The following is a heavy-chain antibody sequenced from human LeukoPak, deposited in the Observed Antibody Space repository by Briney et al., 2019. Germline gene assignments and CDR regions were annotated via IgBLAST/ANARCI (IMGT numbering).Heavy chain of an antibody. D-gene: IGHD5-18*01. CDR1: GFTFSSYW. V-gene: IGHV3-7*01. Sequence: TGGSLRLSCAASGFTFSSYWMPWIRQAPGKGLEWVANIKQDGSEKYYVDSVKGRFTISRDNAKNSLYLQMNSLRAEDTAVYYCARDTGGGYSCYDCWGQGTLVTVSS. CDR3: ARDTGGGYSCYDC. CDR2: IKQDGSEK. J-gene: IGHJ4*02.